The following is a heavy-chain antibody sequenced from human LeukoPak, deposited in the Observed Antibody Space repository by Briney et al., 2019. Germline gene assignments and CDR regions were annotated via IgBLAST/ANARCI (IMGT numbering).Heavy chain of an antibody. Sequence: GTLSLTCTVSGGSISSSSYYWGWIRQPPGKGLEWVSVIYGGGDTNYADSVKGRFIISRDTSKNTVSLQMNSLGAEDTAVYYCVREAVMPVAPSTIGTSGRPLYEYYGLDVWGQGTTVTVSS. CDR2: IYGGGDT. CDR1: GGSISSSSYY. J-gene: IGHJ6*02. D-gene: IGHD6-13*01. CDR3: VREAVMPVAPSTIGTSGRPLYEYYGLDV. V-gene: IGHV3-53*01.